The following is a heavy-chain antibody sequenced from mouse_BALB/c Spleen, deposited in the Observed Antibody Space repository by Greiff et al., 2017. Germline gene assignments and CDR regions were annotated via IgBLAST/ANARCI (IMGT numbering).Heavy chain of an antibody. V-gene: IGHV3-2*02. J-gene: IGHJ4*01. CDR2: ISYSGST. CDR1: GYSITSDYA. D-gene: IGHD2-1*01. Sequence: EVKLLESGPGLVKPSQSLSLTCTVTGYSITSDYAWNWIRQFPGNKLEWMGYISYSGSTSYNPSLKSRISITRDTSKNQFFLQLNSVTTEDTATYYCARWDGNYVGYAMDYWGQGTSVTVSS. CDR3: ARWDGNYVGYAMDY.